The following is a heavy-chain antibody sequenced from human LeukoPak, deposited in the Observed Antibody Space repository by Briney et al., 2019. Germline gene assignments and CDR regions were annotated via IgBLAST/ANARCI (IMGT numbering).Heavy chain of an antibody. Sequence: PSVTLSLTCTVSGGSIGSGGYYWSWIRQLPGKGLEWIGYIYDSGSTYFHPSLKSRLTISLDTSKNQFSLRLTSVTAADTAVYYCASSPSGIWFDPWGQGTLVTVSS. D-gene: IGHD3-10*01. V-gene: IGHV4-31*03. CDR3: ASSPSGIWFDP. J-gene: IGHJ5*02. CDR1: GGSIGSGGYY. CDR2: IYDSGST.